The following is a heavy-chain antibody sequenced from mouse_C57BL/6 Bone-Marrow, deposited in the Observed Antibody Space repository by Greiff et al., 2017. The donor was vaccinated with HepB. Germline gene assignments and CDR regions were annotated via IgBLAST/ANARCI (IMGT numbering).Heavy chain of an antibody. CDR1: GYTFTSYW. V-gene: IGHV1-72*01. CDR2: IDPNSGGT. J-gene: IGHJ1*03. CDR3: ARLFITTVVATLDWYFDV. Sequence: QVQLQQPGAELVKPGASVKLSCKASGYTFTSYWMHWVKQRPGRGLEWIGRIDPNSGGTKYNEKFKSKATLTVDKPSSTAYMQLSSLTSEDSAVYYCARLFITTVVATLDWYFDVWGTGTTVTVSS. D-gene: IGHD1-1*01.